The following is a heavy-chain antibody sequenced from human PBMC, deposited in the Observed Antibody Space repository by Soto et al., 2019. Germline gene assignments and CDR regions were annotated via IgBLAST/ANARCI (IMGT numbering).Heavy chain of an antibody. Sequence: QVHLQQWGAGLLKPSETLSLTCAVYGGSLSGYYWSWIRQPPGKGLEWIGEINPSGSTNYTPSLTRRVTMSGDTPKNQFSLKLISVTAADTAVYYCARGRDGGAANWGQGTLVTVSS. CDR2: INPSGST. CDR1: GGSLSGYY. D-gene: IGHD4-17*01. J-gene: IGHJ4*02. CDR3: ARGRDGGAAN. V-gene: IGHV4-34*01.